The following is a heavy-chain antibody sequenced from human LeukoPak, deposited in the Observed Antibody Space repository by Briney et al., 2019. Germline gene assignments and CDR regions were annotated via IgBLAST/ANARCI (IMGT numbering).Heavy chain of an antibody. D-gene: IGHD3-22*01. Sequence: GGSLRLSCAATGFTFDDYGMSWVRQAPGKGLEWVSGINWNGGSTGYADSVKGRFTISRDNAKNSLYLQMSSLRAEDTALYYCARDLSDSSGYYFFDYWGQGTLVTVSS. V-gene: IGHV3-20*04. J-gene: IGHJ4*02. CDR3: ARDLSDSSGYYFFDY. CDR2: INWNGGST. CDR1: GFTFDDYG.